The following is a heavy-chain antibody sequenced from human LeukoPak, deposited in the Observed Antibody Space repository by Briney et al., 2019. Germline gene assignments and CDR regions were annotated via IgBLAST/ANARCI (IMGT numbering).Heavy chain of an antibody. CDR1: GFIVSDNY. J-gene: IGHJ6*02. CDR3: AKGFLYYYYGMDV. CDR2: IYSGGNT. Sequence: GGSLRLSCAASGFIVSDNYMSWVRQAPGKGLEWVSVIYSGGNTYYADSVKGRFTISRDNSKNTLYLQMNSLRAEDTAVYYCAKGFLYYYYGMDVWGQGTTVTVSS. D-gene: IGHD3-10*01. V-gene: IGHV3-53*01.